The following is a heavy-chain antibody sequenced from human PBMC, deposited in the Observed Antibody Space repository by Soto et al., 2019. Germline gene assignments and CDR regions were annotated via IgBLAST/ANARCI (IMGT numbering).Heavy chain of an antibody. V-gene: IGHV2-26*01. D-gene: IGHD4-17*01. J-gene: IGHJ4*02. CDR2: IFSNDEK. CDR3: ARTRVTTFLRGPGADY. CDR1: GFSLSNARMG. Sequence: QVTLKESGPVLVKPTETLTLTCTVSGFSLSNARMGVSWIRQPPGKALEWLAHIFSNDEKSYSTSLKSRLTISKDTSKSLVVLTMTYMDPVDTATYYCARTRVTTFLRGPGADYWGQGTLVTVSS.